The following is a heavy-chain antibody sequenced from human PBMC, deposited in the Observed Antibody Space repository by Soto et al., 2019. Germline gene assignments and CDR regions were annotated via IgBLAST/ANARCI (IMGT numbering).Heavy chain of an antibody. J-gene: IGHJ4*02. Sequence: SETLSLTCSVSGGSVSSVNDYWSWIRQPPGKGLEWIGYIYHSGITNYNPSLKSRVTISLDTSKNQCSLTLTSVTAADTAVYYCARLDLTYYFDYWGQGTPVTV. D-gene: IGHD3-16*01. V-gene: IGHV4-61*01. CDR3: ARLDLTYYFDY. CDR1: GGSVSSVNDY. CDR2: IYHSGIT.